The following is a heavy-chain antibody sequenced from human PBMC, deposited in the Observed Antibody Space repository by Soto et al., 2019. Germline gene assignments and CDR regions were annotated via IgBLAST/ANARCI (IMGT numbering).Heavy chain of an antibody. D-gene: IGHD6-25*01. J-gene: IGHJ6*03. CDR3: AKDPSGYTDGYYYYYYMDV. V-gene: IGHV3-23*01. CDR1: GFSFSSYA. CDR2: ISGTGRST. Sequence: PGGSLRLSCAASGFSFSSYAMSWVRQAPGKGLEWVSTISGTGRSTYHADSVKGRFTISRDNSKNTLYLQVNSLRAEDTAVYYCAKDPSGYTDGYYYYYYMDVWGKGTTVTVSS.